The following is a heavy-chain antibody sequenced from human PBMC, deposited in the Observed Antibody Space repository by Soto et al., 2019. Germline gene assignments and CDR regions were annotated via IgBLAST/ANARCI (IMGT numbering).Heavy chain of an antibody. Sequence: SLRLSCAASGFTFSSYGMHWVRQAPGKGLEWVAVISYDGSNKYYADSVKGRFTISRDNSKNTLYLQMNSLRAEDTAVYYCAKGYQEGYSSSSSPWFDPWGQGTLVTVSS. CDR1: GFTFSSYG. D-gene: IGHD6-6*01. V-gene: IGHV3-30*18. CDR2: ISYDGSNK. CDR3: AKGYQEGYSSSSSPWFDP. J-gene: IGHJ5*02.